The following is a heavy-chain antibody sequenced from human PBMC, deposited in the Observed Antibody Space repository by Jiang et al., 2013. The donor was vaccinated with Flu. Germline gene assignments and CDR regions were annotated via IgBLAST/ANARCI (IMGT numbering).Heavy chain of an antibody. V-gene: IGHV3-48*03. J-gene: IGHJ6*03. CDR3: LVTGTVRYYYYYMDV. Sequence: WVSYISSSGSTIYYADSVKGRFTISRDNAKNSLYLQMNSLRAEDTAVYYCLVTGTVRYYYYYMDVWGKGTTVTVSS. CDR2: ISSSGSTI. D-gene: IGHD1-20*01.